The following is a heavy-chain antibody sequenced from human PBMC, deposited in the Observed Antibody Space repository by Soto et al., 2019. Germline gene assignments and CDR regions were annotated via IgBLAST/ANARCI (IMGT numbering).Heavy chain of an antibody. Sequence: QVQLVQSGAEVKKPGSSVKVSCKASGGTFSSYAISWVRQAPGQGLEWMGGIIPIFGTANYAQKFQGRVTITADESTSTAYMELSSLRSEDKAVYYCARDPIYYSSGYSGGFRLTYYGMDVWGQGTTVTVSS. J-gene: IGHJ6*02. CDR2: IIPIFGTA. D-gene: IGHD3-22*01. CDR3: ARDPIYYSSGYSGGFRLTYYGMDV. V-gene: IGHV1-69*01. CDR1: GGTFSSYA.